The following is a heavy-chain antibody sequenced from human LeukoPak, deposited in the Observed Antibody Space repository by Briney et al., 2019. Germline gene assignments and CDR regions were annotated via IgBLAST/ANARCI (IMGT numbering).Heavy chain of an antibody. V-gene: IGHV3-23*01. Sequence: GGSLRLSCEASGVTFSSYVMSWVRRAPGKGPEWVSGISGSGGGTYYADSVKGRFAISRDNSKNTLYLQMNSLRAEDTAVYYCAKDRDSSSWYLGRYFDYWGQGTLVTVSS. CDR1: GVTFSSYV. CDR2: ISGSGGGT. J-gene: IGHJ4*02. D-gene: IGHD6-13*01. CDR3: AKDRDSSSWYLGRYFDY.